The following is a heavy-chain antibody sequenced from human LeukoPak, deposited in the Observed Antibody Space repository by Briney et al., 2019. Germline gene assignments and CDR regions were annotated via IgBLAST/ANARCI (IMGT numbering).Heavy chain of an antibody. V-gene: IGHV1-46*01. CDR1: GYTFTSYY. J-gene: IGHJ4*02. D-gene: IGHD1-26*01. Sequence: ASVKVSCKASGYTFTSYYMHWVRQAPRQGLEWMGIINPSGGSTSYAQKFQGRVTTTRDMSTSTVYMELSSLRSEDTAVYYCARDRLSGSYFRVFDYWGQGTLVTVSS. CDR3: ARDRLSGSYFRVFDY. CDR2: INPSGGST.